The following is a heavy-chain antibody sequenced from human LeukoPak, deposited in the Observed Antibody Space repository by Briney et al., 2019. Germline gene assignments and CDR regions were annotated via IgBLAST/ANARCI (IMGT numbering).Heavy chain of an antibody. J-gene: IGHJ4*02. CDR1: GFTFSSYS. Sequence: PGGSLRLSCAASGFTFSSYSMNWVRQAPGEGLEWVSSISSSSSYIYYADSVKGRFTISRDNAKNSPYLQMNSLRAEDTAVYYCARDGNDILTGYYRFLYWGQGTLVTVSS. V-gene: IGHV3-21*01. CDR3: ARDGNDILTGYYRFLY. CDR2: ISSSSSYI. D-gene: IGHD3-9*01.